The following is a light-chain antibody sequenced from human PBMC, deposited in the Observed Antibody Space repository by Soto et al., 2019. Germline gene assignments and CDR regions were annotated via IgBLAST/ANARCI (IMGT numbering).Light chain of an antibody. CDR2: TAS. CDR3: QQSYTTPPYT. CDR1: QSISNY. J-gene: IGKJ2*01. V-gene: IGKV1-39*01. Sequence: DIQMTQSPSSLPASLGDRVTITCRASQSISNYLNWYQQTPGKAPKLLIYTASHLQSGVPSRFSGSGSGTDFTLTITSLQPEDFATYYCQQSYTTPPYTFGQGTKLEIK.